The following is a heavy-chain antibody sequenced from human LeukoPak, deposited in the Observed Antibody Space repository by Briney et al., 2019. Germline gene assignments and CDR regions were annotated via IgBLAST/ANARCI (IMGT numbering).Heavy chain of an antibody. V-gene: IGHV3-30*14. CDR2: ISYDGGYK. Sequence: GGSLRLSCAASGFTFSSYAMHWVRQAPGKGLEWVTIISYDGGYKYYADSVKGRFTISRDNSKNTLYLQMNSLRPEDKAVYYGARRDLEGWYFDLWGRGTLVTVSS. CDR3: ARRDLEGWYFDL. CDR1: GFTFSSYA. J-gene: IGHJ2*01.